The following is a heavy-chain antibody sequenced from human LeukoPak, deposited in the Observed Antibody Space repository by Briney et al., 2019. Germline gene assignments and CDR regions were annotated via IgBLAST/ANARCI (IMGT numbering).Heavy chain of an antibody. V-gene: IGHV3-23*01. CDR2: ISGSGGST. Sequence: PGGSLRLSCAASGFTFSSYAMSWVRQAPGKGLEWVSAISGSGGSTYYADSVKGRFTISRDNSKNTLYLQMNSLRAEDTAVYYCAKDTVGGYYGSHGGDFDYWGQGTLVTVSS. D-gene: IGHD3-22*01. CDR1: GFTFSSYA. CDR3: AKDTVGGYYGSHGGDFDY. J-gene: IGHJ4*02.